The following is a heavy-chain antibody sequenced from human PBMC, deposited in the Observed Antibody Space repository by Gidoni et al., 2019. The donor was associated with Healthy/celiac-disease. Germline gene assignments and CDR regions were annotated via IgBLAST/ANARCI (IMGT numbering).Heavy chain of an antibody. V-gene: IGHV3-21*01. J-gene: IGHJ4*02. CDR2: ISSSSSYI. CDR3: ASEPRRITIFGVVGD. CDR1: GFTFSSYS. Sequence: EVQLVESGGGLVKPGGSLRLSCAASGFTFSSYSMNWVRQAPGKGLEWVSSISSSSSYIYYADSVKGRFTISRDNAKNSLYLQMNSLRAEDTAVYYCASEPRRITIFGVVGDWGQGTLVTVSS. D-gene: IGHD3-3*01.